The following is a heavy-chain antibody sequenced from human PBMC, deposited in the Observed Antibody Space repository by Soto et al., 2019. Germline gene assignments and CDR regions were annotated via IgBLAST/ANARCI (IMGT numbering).Heavy chain of an antibody. J-gene: IGHJ3*01. V-gene: IGHV4-39*01. CDR1: GGSVSSSTYS. CDR2: ISYSGTP. CDR3: VTRQSGSYSHF. Sequence: QLQLQESGPGLVKPSETLSLTCTVSGGSVSSSTYSWGWIRQPPGKALEWIGTISYSGTPSCNPSLKSRVTMSVDTSENQFSLNLNSVTAADTAVYYCVTRQSGSYSHFWGQGTMVTVSS. D-gene: IGHD1-26*01.